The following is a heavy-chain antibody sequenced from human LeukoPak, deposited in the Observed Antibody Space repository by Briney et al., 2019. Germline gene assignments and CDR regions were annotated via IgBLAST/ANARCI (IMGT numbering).Heavy chain of an antibody. CDR2: IYYSWNT. CDR3: ARPQHTAVTGVFDI. CDR1: GVSFDDYY. D-gene: IGHD5-18*01. V-gene: IGHV4-59*08. J-gene: IGHJ3*02. Sequence: SETLSLTCAVSGVSFDDYYWSWIRQPPGKGLERIGYIYYSWNTNYNPSLKSRVTMSMDTSKNQFSLKLESVTAADTAVYYCARPQHTAVTGVFDIWGQGTGVTVSS.